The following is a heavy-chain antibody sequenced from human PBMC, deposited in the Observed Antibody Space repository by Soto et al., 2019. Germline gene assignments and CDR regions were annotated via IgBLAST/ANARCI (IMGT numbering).Heavy chain of an antibody. V-gene: IGHV4-4*07. D-gene: IGHD3-10*01. Sequence: SETLSLTCSVSGGSINSYWWSWIRQPAGKGLEWIGRVYSSGTTDYNPSLNSRATMSVDTSKNQFSLKLSSVTAADTAVYYCARDICSYAYGEGYWGQGIQVTVSS. J-gene: IGHJ4*02. CDR1: GGSINSYW. CDR3: ARDICSYAYGEGY. CDR2: VYSSGTT.